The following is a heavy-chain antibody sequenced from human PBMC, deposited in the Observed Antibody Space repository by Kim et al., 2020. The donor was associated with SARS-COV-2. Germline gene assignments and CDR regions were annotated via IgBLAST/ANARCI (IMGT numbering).Heavy chain of an antibody. CDR2: IRNKANSYTT. J-gene: IGHJ4*02. D-gene: IGHD3-10*01. CDR1: GFTFSDNY. Sequence: GGSLRLSCAASGFTFSDNYMDWVRQAPDKGLEWVGRIRNKANSYTTEYAASVKGRFTISRDDSKNSLYLQLNSLKTEDTAVYYCARPTGSGSYYSDFGYWGQGTLVTVSS. V-gene: IGHV3-72*01. CDR3: ARPTGSGSYYSDFGY.